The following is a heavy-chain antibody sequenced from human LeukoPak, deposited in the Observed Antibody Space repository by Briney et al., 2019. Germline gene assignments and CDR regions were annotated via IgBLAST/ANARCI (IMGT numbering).Heavy chain of an antibody. D-gene: IGHD2-2*01. J-gene: IGHJ3*02. Sequence: GGSLRLSCAASGFTVSSNYMSWVRQVPGKGLEWVAVIYSGGNTYYADSVKGRLTISRDNSKNTLYLQMSSLRAEDTAVYYCARTMVVPGTTDAFDIWGQGTMVTVSS. CDR2: IYSGGNT. V-gene: IGHV3-66*02. CDR3: ARTMVVPGTTDAFDI. CDR1: GFTVSSNY.